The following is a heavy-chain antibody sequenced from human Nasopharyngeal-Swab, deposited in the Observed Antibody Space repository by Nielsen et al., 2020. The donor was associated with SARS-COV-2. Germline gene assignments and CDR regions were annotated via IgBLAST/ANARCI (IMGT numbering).Heavy chain of an antibody. D-gene: IGHD3-3*01. Sequence: GESLKISCAASGFTFITYNMNWVRQAPGKGLEWVSSISSSSTYIYYVDSVKGRFTISRDSAKNSLYLQMNSLRAEDTAVYYCARDGLDYDFWSAYFMDVWGQGTTVTVSS. V-gene: IGHV3-21*01. J-gene: IGHJ6*02. CDR3: ARDGLDYDFWSAYFMDV. CDR1: GFTFITYN. CDR2: ISSSSTYI.